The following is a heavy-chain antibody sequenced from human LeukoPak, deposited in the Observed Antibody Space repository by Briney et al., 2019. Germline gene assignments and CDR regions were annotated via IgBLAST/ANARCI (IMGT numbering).Heavy chain of an antibody. D-gene: IGHD2-2*01. Sequence: GGSLRLPCAASGFTFSSYAMHWVRQAPGKGLEYVSGISSTGNSTYYANSVKGRFTISRDNSKNTLYLQMGSLRAEDMAVYYCARGEVKGYCSSTSCSTHLDYWGQGTLVTVSS. V-gene: IGHV3-64*01. CDR2: ISSTGNST. CDR3: ARGEVKGYCSSTSCSTHLDY. CDR1: GFTFSSYA. J-gene: IGHJ4*02.